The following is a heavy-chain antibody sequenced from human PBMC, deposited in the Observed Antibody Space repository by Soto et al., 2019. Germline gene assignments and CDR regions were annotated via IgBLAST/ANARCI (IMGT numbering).Heavy chain of an antibody. CDR3: ARKGAAMAAVPSHPDY. CDR2: IYHSGST. Sequence: KPSETLSLTCPVSAGSISSSNWWSWVRQPPGKGLEWIGEIYHSGSTNYNPSLKSRVTISVDKSKNQFSLKLRSVAAADTAVYYCARKGAAMAAVPSHPDYWGQGTLVTVSS. V-gene: IGHV4-4*02. CDR1: AGSISSSNW. D-gene: IGHD5-18*01. J-gene: IGHJ4*02.